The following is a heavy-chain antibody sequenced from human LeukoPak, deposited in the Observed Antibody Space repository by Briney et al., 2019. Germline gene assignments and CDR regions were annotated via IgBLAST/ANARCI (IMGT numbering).Heavy chain of an antibody. CDR1: GGTFSSYA. CDR3: ARLDAWTGYSDAFDI. CDR2: IIPIFGTA. J-gene: IGHJ3*02. D-gene: IGHD3/OR15-3a*01. V-gene: IGHV1-69*13. Sequence: SVKVSCKASGGTFSSYAISWVRQAPGQGLEWMGGIIPIFGTANYAQKFQGRVTITADESTSTVYMELSSLRSEDTAVYYCARLDAWTGYSDAFDIWGQGTMVTVSS.